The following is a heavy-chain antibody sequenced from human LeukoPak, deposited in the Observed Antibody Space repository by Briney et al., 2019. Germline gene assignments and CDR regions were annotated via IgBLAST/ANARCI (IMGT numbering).Heavy chain of an antibody. V-gene: IGHV4-59*01. CDR1: GGSITSYY. D-gene: IGHD5-18*01. J-gene: IGHJ4*02. Sequence: PSETLSLTCTVPGGSITSYYWSWIRQPPGKGLEWIGYVYYGGSPNYSPSLKSRVTISIDTSKNQFSLNLSSVTAADTAVYYCARARGYSWDFDYWGQGTLVTVSS. CDR3: ARARGYSWDFDY. CDR2: VYYGGSP.